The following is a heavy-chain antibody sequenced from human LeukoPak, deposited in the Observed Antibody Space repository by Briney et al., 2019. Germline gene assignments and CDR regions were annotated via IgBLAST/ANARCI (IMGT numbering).Heavy chain of an antibody. CDR3: ARETRPARARRSYYFDY. CDR1: GGSISSYY. CDR2: IYYSGST. J-gene: IGHJ4*02. D-gene: IGHD1-1*01. V-gene: IGHV4-59*01. Sequence: SETLSLTCTVSGGSISSYYWSWIRQPPGKGLEWIGYIYYSGSTNYNPSLKSRVTISVDTSKNQFSLKLSSVTAADTAVYYCARETRPARARRSYYFDYWGQGTLVTVSS.